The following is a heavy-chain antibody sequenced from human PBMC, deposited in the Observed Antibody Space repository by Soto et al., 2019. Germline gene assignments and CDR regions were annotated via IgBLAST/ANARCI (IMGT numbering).Heavy chain of an antibody. CDR2: IYYSGST. J-gene: IGHJ4*02. V-gene: IGHV4-39*01. CDR3: ARGHGSGSYYNWVLYYFDY. D-gene: IGHD3-10*01. CDR1: GGSISSSSYY. Sequence: PSETLSLTCTVSGGSISSSSYYWGWIRQPPGKGLEWIGSIYYSGSTYYNPSLKSRVTISVDTSKNQFSLKLSSVTAADTAVYYCARGHGSGSYYNWVLYYFDYWGQGTLVTVSS.